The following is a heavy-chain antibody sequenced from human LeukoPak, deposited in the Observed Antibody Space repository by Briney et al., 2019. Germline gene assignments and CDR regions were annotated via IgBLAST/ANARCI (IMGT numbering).Heavy chain of an antibody. CDR3: AKDKSRIAVAGTLIDY. J-gene: IGHJ4*02. CDR2: TRYDGSNK. D-gene: IGHD6-19*01. Sequence: GGSLRLSCAASGFTFSSYGMYWVRQAPGKGLEWVAFTRYDGSNKYYADSVKGRFTISRDNSKNTLYLQMNSLRAEDTAVYYCAKDKSRIAVAGTLIDYWGQGTLVTVSS. CDR1: GFTFSSYG. V-gene: IGHV3-30*02.